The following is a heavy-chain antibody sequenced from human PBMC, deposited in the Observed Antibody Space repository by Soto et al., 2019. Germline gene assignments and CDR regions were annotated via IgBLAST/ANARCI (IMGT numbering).Heavy chain of an antibody. V-gene: IGHV4-59*01. Sequence: QVQLQESGPGLVKPSETLSLTCTVSGGSISSYYWSWIRQPPGKGLEWIGYIYYSGSTNSNPSLKSRVTISVDTSKNQFSLKLSSVTAADTAVYFCARVSGRPLYYFDYWGQGTLVTVSS. D-gene: IGHD3-10*01. CDR2: IYYSGST. CDR3: ARVSGRPLYYFDY. CDR1: GGSISSYY. J-gene: IGHJ4*02.